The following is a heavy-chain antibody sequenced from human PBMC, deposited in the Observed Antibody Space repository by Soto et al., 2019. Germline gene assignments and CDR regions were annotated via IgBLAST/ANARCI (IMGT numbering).Heavy chain of an antibody. CDR1: GYTFSNYG. CDR3: ARVVPGAEAWFGP. V-gene: IGHV1-18*01. Sequence: QVQLVQSGGEVKRPGASVKGSCKTSGYTFSNYGITWVRQAPGQPLEWLGWISLYSDGTNYAQKFQGRVSMTTDTSTTTAYMELRSLRSDDTAVYYCARVVPGAEAWFGPWGQGTRVTVSS. J-gene: IGHJ5*02. CDR2: ISLYSDGT. D-gene: IGHD2-2*01.